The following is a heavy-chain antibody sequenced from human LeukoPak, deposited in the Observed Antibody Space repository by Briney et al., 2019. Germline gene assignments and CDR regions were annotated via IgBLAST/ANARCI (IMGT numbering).Heavy chain of an antibody. J-gene: IGHJ3*02. D-gene: IGHD2-15*01. CDR3: SKGISRFGLLDAFDI. V-gene: IGHV3-7*01. CDR2: IKQDGSEK. Sequence: PGGSLRLSCAASGFTFSSYWMSWVRQAPGKGLEWAANIKQDGSEKYYVDSVKGRFTISRDNSKNTLYLQMNSLRAEDTAVYFCSKGISRFGLLDAFDIWGQGTMVTVSS. CDR1: GFTFSSYW.